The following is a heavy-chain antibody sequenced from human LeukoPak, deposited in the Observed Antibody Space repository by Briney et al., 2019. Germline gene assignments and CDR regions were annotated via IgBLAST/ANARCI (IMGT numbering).Heavy chain of an antibody. Sequence: GGSLRLSCAASGFTLSSYKMTWVRQAPGKGLEWVASISPSSSYTYYGDSLKGRVTVSRDNAKNSLFLQMSSLRAEDTAIYYCARDLTGGEYFDSWGQGTLVSVSS. CDR2: ISPSSSYT. J-gene: IGHJ4*02. CDR3: ARDLTGGEYFDS. V-gene: IGHV3-21*01. CDR1: GFTLSSYK. D-gene: IGHD3-16*01.